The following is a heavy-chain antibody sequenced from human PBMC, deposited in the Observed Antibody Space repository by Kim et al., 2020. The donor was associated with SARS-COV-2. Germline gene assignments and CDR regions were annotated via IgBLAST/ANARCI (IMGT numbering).Heavy chain of an antibody. CDR3: ARDMVTMVQGVIWYYFDY. Sequence: ASVKVSCKASGYTFTGYYMHWVRQAPGQGLEWMGRINPNSGGTNYAQKFQGRVTMTRDTSISTAYMELSRLRSDDTAVYYCARDMVTMVQGVIWYYFDYWGQGTLVTVSS. CDR2: INPNSGGT. V-gene: IGHV1-2*06. D-gene: IGHD3-10*01. J-gene: IGHJ4*02. CDR1: GYTFTGYY.